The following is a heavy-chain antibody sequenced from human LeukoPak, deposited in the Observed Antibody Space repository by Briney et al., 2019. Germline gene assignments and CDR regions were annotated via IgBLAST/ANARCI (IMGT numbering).Heavy chain of an antibody. CDR1: GFTFSSYA. D-gene: IGHD3-3*01. CDR3: AKVAGRDWSGYYNGYYYYMDV. CDR2: ISGSGGST. J-gene: IGHJ6*03. V-gene: IGHV3-23*01. Sequence: GGSLRLSCAASGFTFSSYAMSWVRQAPGKGLEWVSAISGSGGSTYYADSVKGRFNISRDNSKNTLYLKMNSLRAEDTAVYYCAKVAGRDWSGYYNGYYYYMDVWGKGTTVTVSS.